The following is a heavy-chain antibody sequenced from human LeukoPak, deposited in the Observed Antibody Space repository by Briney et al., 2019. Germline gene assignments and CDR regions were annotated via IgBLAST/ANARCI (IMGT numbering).Heavy chain of an antibody. J-gene: IGHJ5*02. Sequence: ASVKVSCKASGYTFTGYSMHWVRQAPGQGLEWMGWINPDSGGTNYAQKFQGRVIMTTDTSTSTAYMELRSLRSDDTAVYYCARGARNYYDSSSVDPWGQGTLVTVSS. CDR2: INPDSGGT. CDR3: ARGARNYYDSSSVDP. D-gene: IGHD3-22*01. CDR1: GYTFTGYS. V-gene: IGHV1-2*02.